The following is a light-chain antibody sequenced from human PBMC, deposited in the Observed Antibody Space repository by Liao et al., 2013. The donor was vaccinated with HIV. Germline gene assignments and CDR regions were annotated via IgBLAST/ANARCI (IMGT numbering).Light chain of an antibody. CDR2: YDS. J-gene: IGLJ2*01. Sequence: SYELTQPPSVSVSPGQTANIACSGDKLGDKYACWYQQKPGQAPVLVIYYDSARPSGIPERFSGSNSGNTATLTISRVEAGDEADYYCQVWDSTSYHVVFGGGTKLTVL. CDR1: KLGDKY. CDR3: QVWDSTSYHVV. V-gene: IGLV3-1*01.